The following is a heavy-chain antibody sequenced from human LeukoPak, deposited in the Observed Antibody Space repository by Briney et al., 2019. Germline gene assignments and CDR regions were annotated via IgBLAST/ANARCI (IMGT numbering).Heavy chain of an antibody. CDR2: IYYSGST. CDR3: AKARSNTFDY. V-gene: IGHV4-30-4*01. D-gene: IGHD2/OR15-2a*01. J-gene: IGHJ4*02. Sequence: PSETLSLTCTVSGGSISSCDYYWSWIRQPPGKGLEWIGYIYYSGSTYYNPSLKSRVTISVDTSKNQFSLKLSSVTVADTAVYYCAKARSNTFDYWGQGTLVTVSS. CDR1: GGSISSCDYY.